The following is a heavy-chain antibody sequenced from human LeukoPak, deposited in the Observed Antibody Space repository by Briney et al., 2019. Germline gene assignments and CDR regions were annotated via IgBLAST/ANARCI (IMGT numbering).Heavy chain of an antibody. V-gene: IGHV1-18*01. CDR1: GYTFTSYG. J-gene: IGHJ4*02. Sequence: ASVKLSCAASGYTFTSYGISWVRQAPGQGLEWMGWIRAYNGNTNYAQKLQGRFTMTTDTSTSTASMELRSLRSDVTAVYYCARSYYYDSSGYYYDPYFDYWGQGTLVTVSS. D-gene: IGHD3-22*01. CDR3: ARSYYYDSSGYYYDPYFDY. CDR2: IRAYNGNT.